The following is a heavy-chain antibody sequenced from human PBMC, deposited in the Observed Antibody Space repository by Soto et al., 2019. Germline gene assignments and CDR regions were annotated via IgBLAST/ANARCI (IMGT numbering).Heavy chain of an antibody. CDR3: TTDPTPAPWPS. D-gene: IGHD2-15*01. CDR2: IKSKTDGETT. V-gene: IGHV3-15*01. J-gene: IGHJ5*02. Sequence: PGGSLRLSCTSSGFTFTNAWMTWVRRAPGKGLEWVGQIKSKTDGETTDYAVPVKGRFTISRDDSRNTLYLQMSSLKTEDTAVYYCTTDPTPAPWPSWGQGTLVTVSS. CDR1: GFTFTNAW.